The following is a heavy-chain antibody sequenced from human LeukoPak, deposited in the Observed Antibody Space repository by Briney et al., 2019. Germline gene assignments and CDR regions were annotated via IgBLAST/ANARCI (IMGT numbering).Heavy chain of an antibody. CDR2: INPNSGGT. D-gene: IGHD6-25*01. CDR3: ARVSSASGAFDI. V-gene: IGHV1-2*02. CDR1: GYTFTGYF. J-gene: IGHJ3*02. Sequence: ASVKVSCMASGYTFTGYFLHWVRQAPGQGLEWMGWINPNSGGTNYAQKFQGRVTMTRDTSISAAYMDLSSLRFDDTAVYYCARVSSASGAFDIWGQGTMVTVSS.